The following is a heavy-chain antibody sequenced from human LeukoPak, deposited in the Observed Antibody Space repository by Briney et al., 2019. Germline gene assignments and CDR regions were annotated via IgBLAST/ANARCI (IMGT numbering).Heavy chain of an antibody. V-gene: IGHV4-39*07. J-gene: IGHJ4*02. CDR1: GGSISSSSYY. Sequence: PSETLSLTCTVSGGSISSSSYYWGWIRQPPGKGLEWIGSIYYSGSTYYNPSLKSRVTISVDTSKNRSSLKLNSVTASDTAVYYCARGRRHCNSTSCYQEDYWGQGTLVTVSA. D-gene: IGHD2/OR15-2a*01. CDR3: ARGRRHCNSTSCYQEDY. CDR2: IYYSGST.